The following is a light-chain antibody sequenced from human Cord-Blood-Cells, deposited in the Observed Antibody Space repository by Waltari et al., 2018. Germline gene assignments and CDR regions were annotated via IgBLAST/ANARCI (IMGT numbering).Light chain of an antibody. Sequence: EIVLTQSPATLSLSPGERATLSCRASQSVSSYLAWYQQKPGQAHRRLIYDASNRATGIPARFSGSGSGTDFTLAISSLEPEDFAVYYCQQRSNWPTFGGGTKVEIK. V-gene: IGKV3-11*01. CDR2: DAS. CDR1: QSVSSY. CDR3: QQRSNWPT. J-gene: IGKJ4*01.